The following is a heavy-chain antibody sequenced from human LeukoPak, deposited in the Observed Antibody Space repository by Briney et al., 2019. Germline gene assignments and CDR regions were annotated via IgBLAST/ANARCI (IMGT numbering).Heavy chain of an antibody. V-gene: IGHV3-30*18. CDR3: AKCLMHYDFWSGSPHGMDV. Sequence: GGSLRLSCAASGFTFSSYAMHWVRQAPGKGLEWVAVISYDGSNKYYADSVKGRFTISRDNSKNTLYLQMNSLRAEDTAVYYCAKCLMHYDFWSGSPHGMDVWGQGTTVTVSS. CDR1: GFTFSSYA. CDR2: ISYDGSNK. D-gene: IGHD3-3*01. J-gene: IGHJ6*02.